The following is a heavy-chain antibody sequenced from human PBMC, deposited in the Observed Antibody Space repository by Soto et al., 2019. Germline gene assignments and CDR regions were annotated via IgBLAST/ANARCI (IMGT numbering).Heavy chain of an antibody. J-gene: IGHJ4*02. V-gene: IGHV1-3*01. CDR2: INAGNGNT. CDR3: ARGFPLYCSSTSCPTFDY. D-gene: IGHD2-2*01. CDR1: GYTFTSYA. Sequence: GASVKVSCKASGYTFTSYATHWVRQAPGQRLEWMGWINAGNGNTKYSQKFQGRVTITRDTSASTAYMELSSLRSEDTAVYYCARGFPLYCSSTSCPTFDYWGQGTLVTVSS.